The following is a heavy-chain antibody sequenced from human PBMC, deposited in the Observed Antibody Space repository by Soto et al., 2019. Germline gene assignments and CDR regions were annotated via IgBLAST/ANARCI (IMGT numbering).Heavy chain of an antibody. CDR1: GFTFSVYG. CDR2: ISNDGNKK. Sequence: GGSLRLSCTGSGFTFSVYGLHWVRQAPGKGLEWVALISNDGNKKYNEDSVKGRFTIARDNSENTLYLQMNSLRPEDTAVYYCAKDRVATTKLPYFDHWGQGTLVTVSS. J-gene: IGHJ4*02. V-gene: IGHV3-30*18. D-gene: IGHD5-12*01. CDR3: AKDRVATTKLPYFDH.